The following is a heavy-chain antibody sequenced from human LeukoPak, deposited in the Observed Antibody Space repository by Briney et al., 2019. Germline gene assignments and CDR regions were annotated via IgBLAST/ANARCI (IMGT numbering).Heavy chain of an antibody. CDR3: ARAPSDIGGYYPEYFRH. J-gene: IGHJ1*01. V-gene: IGHV3-74*01. CDR2: IKSDGST. D-gene: IGHD3-22*01. Sequence: GGSLRLSCAASGFSFTSYWMLWVRQAPGKGLVWVSRIKSDGSTNYADSVKGRFTISRDNAKNTVSLQMNSLRAEDTGVYYCARAPSDIGGYYPEYFRHWGQGTLVTVSS. CDR1: GFSFTSYW.